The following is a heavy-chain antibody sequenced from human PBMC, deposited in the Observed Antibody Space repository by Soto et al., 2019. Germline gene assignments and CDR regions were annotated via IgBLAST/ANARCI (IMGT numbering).Heavy chain of an antibody. V-gene: IGHV1-24*01. D-gene: IGHD3-10*01. CDR2: FDPEDGET. CDR3: GHLPMVRGVRRDY. Sequence: ASVKVSCKVSGYTLTELSMHWVRQAPGKGLEWMGGFDPEDGETIYAQKFQGRVXMTEDTSTDTAYMELSSLRSEDTAVYYCGHLPMVRGVRRDYWGQGTLVTVSS. CDR1: GYTLTELS. J-gene: IGHJ4*02.